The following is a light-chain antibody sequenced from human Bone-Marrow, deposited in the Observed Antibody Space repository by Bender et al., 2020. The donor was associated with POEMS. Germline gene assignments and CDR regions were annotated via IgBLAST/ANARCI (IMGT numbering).Light chain of an antibody. V-gene: IGLV1-51*01. Sequence: QSALTQPPSVSAAPGQRVTISCSPNSSKIGEDYVSWYQQVSGAAPRLVIYDNAKRPSGIPDRFSASKSATSATLDIIGLQTGDEADYYCGTWDRNQRNWLFGGGTRVTVL. CDR2: DNA. J-gene: IGLJ3*02. CDR1: SSKIGEDY. CDR3: GTWDRNQRNWL.